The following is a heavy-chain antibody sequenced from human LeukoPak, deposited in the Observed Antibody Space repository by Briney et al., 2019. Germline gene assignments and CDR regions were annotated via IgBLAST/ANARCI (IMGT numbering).Heavy chain of an antibody. V-gene: IGHV3-66*01. CDR3: ARDRDYYYDSSGYYNDAFDI. Sequence: GGSLRLSCAASGFTVSSNYMSWVRQAPGKGLEWVSVIYSGGSTYYADSVKGRFTISRDNSKNTLYLQMNSLRAEDTAVYYCARDRDYYYDSSGYYNDAFDIWGQGTMVTVSS. J-gene: IGHJ3*02. D-gene: IGHD3-22*01. CDR1: GFTVSSNY. CDR2: IYSGGST.